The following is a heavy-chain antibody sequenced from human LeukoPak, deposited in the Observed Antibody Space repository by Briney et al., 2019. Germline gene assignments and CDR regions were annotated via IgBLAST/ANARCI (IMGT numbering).Heavy chain of an antibody. CDR2: IYTSGST. CDR3: AGGYSYGLTADY. CDR1: GGSISSYY. Sequence: SETLSLTCTVSGGSISSYYWSWIRQSAGKGLEWIGRIYTSGSTNYNPSLKSRVTMSVDTSKNQFSLKLSSVTAADTAVYYCAGGYSYGLTADYWGQGTLVTVSS. V-gene: IGHV4-4*07. J-gene: IGHJ4*02. D-gene: IGHD5-18*01.